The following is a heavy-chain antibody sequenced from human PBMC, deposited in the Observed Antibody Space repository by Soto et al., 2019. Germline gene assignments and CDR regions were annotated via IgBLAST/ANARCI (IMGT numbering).Heavy chain of an antibody. CDR1: GFTFSSYS. J-gene: IGHJ5*02. V-gene: IGHV3-23*01. CDR3: AKDQVLAEVETEYNWFDP. Sequence: PGGSMILSCAASGFTFSSYSMSWVRQDPGKGLVWVSAISGSGGSTYYADSVKGRFTISRDNSKNTLYLQMNSLRAEDTAVYYCAKDQVLAEVETEYNWFDPWGQGTLVTVSS. CDR2: ISGSGGST. D-gene: IGHD2-21*02.